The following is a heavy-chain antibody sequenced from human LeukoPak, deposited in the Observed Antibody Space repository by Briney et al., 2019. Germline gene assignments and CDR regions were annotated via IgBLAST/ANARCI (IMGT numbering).Heavy chain of an antibody. V-gene: IGHV3-23*01. D-gene: IGHD1-26*01. CDR1: GFAFSSYA. Sequence: GGSLRLSCAASGFAFSSYAMSWVRQAPGKGLEWVSAISGSGGSTYYADSVKGRFTISRDNSKNTLYLQINSLRAEDTAVYYRAKGASVGTTSFFDYWGQGTLVTVSS. CDR2: ISGSGGST. CDR3: AKGASVGTTSFFDY. J-gene: IGHJ4*02.